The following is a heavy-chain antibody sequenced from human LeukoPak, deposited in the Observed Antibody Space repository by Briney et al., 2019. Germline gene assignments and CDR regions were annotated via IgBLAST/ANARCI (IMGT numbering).Heavy chain of an antibody. D-gene: IGHD6-19*01. CDR2: IYTDGTT. CDR3: AREGQWLAHGAFDI. V-gene: IGHV3-53*01. Sequence: GGSLRLSCAASGFTVSNLYMSWVRQAPGKGLEWVSLIYTDGTTYYADSVKGRFTISRDNARSSLYLQMNSLRAEDTAVYYCAREGQWLAHGAFDIWGQGTMVTVSS. J-gene: IGHJ3*02. CDR1: GFTVSNLY.